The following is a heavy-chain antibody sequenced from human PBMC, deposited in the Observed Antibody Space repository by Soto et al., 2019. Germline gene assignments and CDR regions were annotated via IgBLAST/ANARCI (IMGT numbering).Heavy chain of an antibody. J-gene: IGHJ6*02. CDR2: INAGNGNT. Sequence: QVQLVQSGAEVKKPGASVKVSCKASGYTFTSYAMHWVRQAPGKRLEWMGWINAGNGNTKYSQKFQARVTITRDTSASTAYMELSSLRSEDTAVYYCARSKNPGVPLYYYYYGMDVWGQGTTVTVSS. CDR1: GYTFTSYA. D-gene: IGHD3-10*01. CDR3: ARSKNPGVPLYYYYYGMDV. V-gene: IGHV1-3*01.